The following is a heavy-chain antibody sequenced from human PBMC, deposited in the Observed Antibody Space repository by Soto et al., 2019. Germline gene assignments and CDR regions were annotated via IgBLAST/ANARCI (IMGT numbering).Heavy chain of an antibody. V-gene: IGHV4-59*01. CDR3: ARVLDSYDRGGMDV. CDR1: CGSIISYY. D-gene: IGHD3-22*01. Sequence: SETLSLTCTVSCGSIISYYWSWIRQPPGKGLEWIGYIYYSGSTNYNPSLKSRVTISVDTSKNQFSLKLSSVTAADTAVYYCARVLDSYDRGGMDVWGQGTTVTVSS. J-gene: IGHJ6*02. CDR2: IYYSGST.